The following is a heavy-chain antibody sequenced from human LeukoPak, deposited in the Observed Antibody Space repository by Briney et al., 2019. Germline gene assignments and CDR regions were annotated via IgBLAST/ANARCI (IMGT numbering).Heavy chain of an antibody. CDR2: INWNGDST. CDR3: TRGNVAAATAILYFDY. J-gene: IGHJ4*02. Sequence: GGSLRLSCAASGFTFDDHGVSWVRHAPGKGLEWVSGINWNGDSTGYADSVKGRFTISRGNAKNSLYLQMNSLRAEDTALYHCTRGNVAAATAILYFDYWGQGTLVTVSS. CDR1: GFTFDDHG. V-gene: IGHV3-20*01. D-gene: IGHD6-13*01.